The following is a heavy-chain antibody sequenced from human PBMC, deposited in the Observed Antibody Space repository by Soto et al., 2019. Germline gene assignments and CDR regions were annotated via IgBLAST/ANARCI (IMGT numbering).Heavy chain of an antibody. CDR1: GYTFTSYV. V-gene: IGHV1-18*01. CDR3: ARDNPPLDP. CDR2: ISAYNGNT. Sequence: QVQLVQSGAEVKKPGASVKVSCKASGYTFTSYVISWVRQAPGQGLEWMGWISAYNGNTKYAHNVQGRVTMTTDTPTKTADRQLMSRRSNARAIYSAARDNPPLDPGCQATLVTVSS. J-gene: IGHJ5*02.